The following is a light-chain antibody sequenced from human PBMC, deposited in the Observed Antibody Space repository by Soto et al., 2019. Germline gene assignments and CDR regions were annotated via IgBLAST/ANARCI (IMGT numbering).Light chain of an antibody. Sequence: DIQMTQSPSSLSASVGDRVTITCRASQGISNYLAWYQQKPGKVPKLLIYAASTLQSGVPSRSSGSGSGTDFNLTISSLQPEDVATYYRQKYNSAPYTFGQGTKLEIK. CDR3: QKYNSAPYT. J-gene: IGKJ2*01. CDR2: AAS. V-gene: IGKV1-27*01. CDR1: QGISNY.